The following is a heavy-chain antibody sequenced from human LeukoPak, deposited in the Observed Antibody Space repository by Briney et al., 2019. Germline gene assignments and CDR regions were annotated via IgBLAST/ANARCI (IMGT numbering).Heavy chain of an antibody. CDR1: GYSFTSYW. D-gene: IGHD5-12*01. Sequence: GESLKISCKGSGYSFTSYWIGWVGQMPGKGLDWMGIIYPGDSDTRYSPSFQGQVTISADKSISTAYLQWSSLKASDTAMYYCARYSGYDWRGYYYYGMDVWGQGTTVTVSS. J-gene: IGHJ6*02. V-gene: IGHV5-51*01. CDR2: IYPGDSDT. CDR3: ARYSGYDWRGYYYYGMDV.